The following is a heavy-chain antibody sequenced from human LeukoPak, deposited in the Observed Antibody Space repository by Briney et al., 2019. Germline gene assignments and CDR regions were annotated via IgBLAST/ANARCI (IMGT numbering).Heavy chain of an antibody. D-gene: IGHD6-13*01. V-gene: IGHV3-23*01. J-gene: IGHJ4*02. CDR1: GFTFNKFA. CDR3: AKDYEYNSNTWYFH. Sequence: GGSLRLSCAASGFTFNKFAMSWVRQAPGKGLEWVSGIIENGGETYYADSVRGRFTIFRDNSKNTLYLQMNSLRAEDTAVYYCAKDYEYNSNTWYFHWGRGTLVSVSS. CDR2: IIENGGET.